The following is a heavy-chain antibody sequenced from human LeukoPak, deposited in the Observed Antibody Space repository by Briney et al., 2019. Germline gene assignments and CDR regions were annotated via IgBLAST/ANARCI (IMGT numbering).Heavy chain of an antibody. J-gene: IGHJ6*02. V-gene: IGHV3-23*01. Sequence: GGSLRLSCAASGFTFSSYAMSRVRQAPGKGLEWVSAISGSGGSTYYADSVKGRFTISRDNSKNTLYLQMNSLRAEDAAVYYCAKDDALLRYFHWFQGLRYYYGMDVWGQGTTVTVSS. CDR1: GFTFSSYA. CDR3: AKDDALLRYFHWFQGLRYYYGMDV. CDR2: ISGSGGST. D-gene: IGHD3-9*01.